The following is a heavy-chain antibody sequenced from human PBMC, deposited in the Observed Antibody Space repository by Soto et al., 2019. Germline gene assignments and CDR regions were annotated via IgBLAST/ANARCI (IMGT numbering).Heavy chain of an antibody. Sequence: GGSLRLSCAASGFTFSSYWMHWVRQAPGKGLVWVSRINSDGSSTSYADSVKGRFTISRDNAKNTLYLQMNSLRAEDTAVYYCARVDPPPHYYYGMDVWGQGTTVTVSS. D-gene: IGHD3-9*01. V-gene: IGHV3-74*01. CDR1: GFTFSSYW. J-gene: IGHJ6*02. CDR3: ARVDPPPHYYYGMDV. CDR2: INSDGSST.